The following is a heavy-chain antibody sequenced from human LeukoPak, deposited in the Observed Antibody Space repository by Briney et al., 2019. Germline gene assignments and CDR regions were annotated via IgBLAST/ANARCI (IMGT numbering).Heavy chain of an antibody. CDR2: IYSGGST. CDR1: GFTFSSYA. V-gene: IGHV3-53*01. J-gene: IGHJ3*02. CDR3: ARDINYSDWLSKGDAFDI. D-gene: IGHD3-9*01. Sequence: GGSLRLSCAASGFTFSSYAMSWVRQAPGKGLEWVSVIYSGGSTYYADSVKGRFTISRDNSKNTLYLQMNSLRAEDTAVYYCARDINYSDWLSKGDAFDIWGQGTMVTVSS.